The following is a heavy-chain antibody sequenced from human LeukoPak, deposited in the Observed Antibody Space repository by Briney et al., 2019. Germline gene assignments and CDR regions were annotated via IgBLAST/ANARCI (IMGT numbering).Heavy chain of an antibody. Sequence: SETLSLTCAVYGASFSGYSWSWIRQPPGKGLEWIGEINHSGSTNYNPSLKSRVTISVDTSKNQFSLKLSSVTAADTAVYYCARDGIQLWFLDRGGFDMWGQGTMVTVSS. D-gene: IGHD5-18*01. CDR3: ARDGIQLWFLDRGGFDM. CDR1: GASFSGYS. J-gene: IGHJ3*02. V-gene: IGHV4-34*01. CDR2: INHSGST.